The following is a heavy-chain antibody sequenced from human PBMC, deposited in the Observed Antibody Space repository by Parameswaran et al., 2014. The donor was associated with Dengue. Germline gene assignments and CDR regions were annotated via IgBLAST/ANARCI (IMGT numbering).Heavy chain of an antibody. V-gene: IGHV3-9*01. CDR2: ISWNSGSI. Sequence: VRQAPGKGLEWVSGISWNSGSIGYADSVKGRFTISRDNAKNSLYLQMNSLRAEDTALYYCAKGVSSGPLKGWGQGTLVTVSS. CDR3: AKGVSSGPLKG. D-gene: IGHD6-19*01. J-gene: IGHJ4*02.